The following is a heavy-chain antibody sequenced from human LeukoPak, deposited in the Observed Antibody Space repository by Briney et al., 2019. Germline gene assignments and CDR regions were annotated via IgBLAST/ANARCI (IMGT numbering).Heavy chain of an antibody. J-gene: IGHJ5*02. CDR3: AGAVTYRGWFDP. Sequence: GGSLRLSCAASGFTFSSYNMNWVRQAPGKGLEWVPFISSSSSYIYYSDSVEGRFTISRDNAKNSLFLQMNSLRAEDTAVYYCAGAVTYRGWFDPWGQGTLVTVSS. V-gene: IGHV3-21*01. CDR2: ISSSSSYI. CDR1: GFTFSSYN. D-gene: IGHD1-14*01.